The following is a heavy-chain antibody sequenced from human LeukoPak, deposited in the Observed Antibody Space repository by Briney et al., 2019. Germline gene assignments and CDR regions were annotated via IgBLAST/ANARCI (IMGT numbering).Heavy chain of an antibody. Sequence: SETLSLTCTVSGASFNSDDQYWNWIRQSPGKGLEWIGSIHPSGMLYNNPSLESRVTMSRDTSKNQFSLNLSSVPAADTAVYFCSRGLDSRKLGYWGQGILVTVSS. V-gene: IGHV4-31*03. J-gene: IGHJ4*02. CDR3: SRGLDSRKLGY. D-gene: IGHD3-22*01. CDR2: IHPSGML. CDR1: GASFNSDDQY.